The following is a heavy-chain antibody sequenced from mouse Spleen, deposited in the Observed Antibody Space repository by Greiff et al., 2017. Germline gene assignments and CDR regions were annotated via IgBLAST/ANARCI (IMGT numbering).Heavy chain of an antibody. CDR3: ARKIGYWYFDV. CDR1: GYTFTDYN. D-gene: IGHD3-1*01. J-gene: IGHJ1*03. Sequence: EVQLQQSGPELVKPGASVKIPCKASGYTFTDYNMDWVKQSHGKSLEWIGDINPNNGGTIYNQKFKGKATLTVGKSSSTAYMELRSLTSEDTAVYYCARKIGYWYFDVWGTGTTVTVSS. CDR2: INPNNGGT. V-gene: IGHV1-18*01.